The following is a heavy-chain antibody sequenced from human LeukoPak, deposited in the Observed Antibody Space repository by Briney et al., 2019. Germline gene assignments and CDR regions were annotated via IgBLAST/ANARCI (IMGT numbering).Heavy chain of an antibody. CDR3: AREYGTGCLDY. CDR1: GNTFTTDQ. J-gene: IGHJ4*02. Sequence: ASVTVSCMASGNTFTTDQMHWVRQAPGQGLEWMGIINPSSGSTSYAQKFQGRVTMTRDTSTGTIYMELSSLRSEDTALYYCAREYGTGCLDYWGQGTLVTVSS. CDR2: INPSSGST. D-gene: IGHD6-19*01. V-gene: IGHV1-46*01.